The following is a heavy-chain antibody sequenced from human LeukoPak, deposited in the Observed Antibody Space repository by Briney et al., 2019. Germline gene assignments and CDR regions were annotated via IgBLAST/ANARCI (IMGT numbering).Heavy chain of an antibody. Sequence: GESLKISYKGSGYSFTSYWISWVRQMPGKGLEWMGRIDPSDSYTNYSLSFQGHVTISADKSISTAYLQWSSLKASDTAMYYCAILVVPAAWTNYYYYYGMDVWGKGTTVTVSS. CDR1: GYSFTSYW. D-gene: IGHD2-2*01. J-gene: IGHJ6*04. CDR2: IDPSDSYT. CDR3: AILVVPAAWTNYYYYYGMDV. V-gene: IGHV5-10-1*01.